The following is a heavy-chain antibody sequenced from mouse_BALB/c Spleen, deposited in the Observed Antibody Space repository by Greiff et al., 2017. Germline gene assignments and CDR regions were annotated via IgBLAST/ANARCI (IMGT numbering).Heavy chain of an antibody. J-gene: IGHJ2*01. CDR3: TRMAY. CDR1: GYTFTSYW. CDR2: IYPSDSYT. Sequence: QVQLKQPGAELVRPGASVKLSCKASGYTFTSYWINWVKQRPGQGLEWIGNIYPSDSYTNYNQKFKDKATLTVDKSSSTAYMQLSSPTSEDSAVYYCTRMAYWGQGTTLTVSS. V-gene: IGHV1-69*02.